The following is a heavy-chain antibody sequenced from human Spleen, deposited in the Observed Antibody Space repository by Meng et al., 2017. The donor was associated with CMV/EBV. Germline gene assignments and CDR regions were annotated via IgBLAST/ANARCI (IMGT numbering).Heavy chain of an antibody. D-gene: IGHD5-24*01. CDR1: GGTFSNYA. CDR2: IIPIFDIP. CDR3: ARRHGYNFHFDY. Sequence: KASGGTFSNYAITWLRQAPGQGLEWVGGIIPIFDIPNDAQKFQGRVTFTADNSTSTAYMELSSLRSEDTAVYYCARRHGYNFHFDYWGQGTLVTVSS. J-gene: IGHJ4*02. V-gene: IGHV1-69*17.